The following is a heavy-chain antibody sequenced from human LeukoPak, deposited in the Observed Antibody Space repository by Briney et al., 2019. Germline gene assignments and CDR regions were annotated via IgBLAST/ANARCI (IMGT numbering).Heavy chain of an antibody. J-gene: IGHJ4*02. CDR3: ARRVADVIPTTTYYFDY. Sequence: ASVKVSCKASGYTFTTYGISWVRQAPGQGLEWMGWIGTYNGHTNYAQKFQDRVTMTTDTSTSTFFMELRSLRSDDSAVYYCARRVADVIPTTTYYFDYWGQGTLVTVSS. CDR2: IGTYNGHT. V-gene: IGHV1-18*01. CDR1: GYTFTTYG. D-gene: IGHD2/OR15-2a*01.